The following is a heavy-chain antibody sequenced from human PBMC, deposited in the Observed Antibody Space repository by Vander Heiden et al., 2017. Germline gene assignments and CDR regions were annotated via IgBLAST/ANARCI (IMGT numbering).Heavy chain of an antibody. CDR1: GGSINFYT. V-gene: IGHV4-4*07. CDR3: ARDRGGEIVGVLSDVDWYFDL. J-gene: IGHJ2*01. D-gene: IGHD2-15*01. Sequence: QVQLQESGPGLLNPSEPLSLPGTASGGSINFYTWTGIRQPAGKGLEWIGRIYYSGTINYNPSLQSRVTLSVDTSKNQFSLKLNSVTAADTAVYYCARDRGGEIVGVLSDVDWYFDLWGRGTLVTVSS. CDR2: IYYSGTI.